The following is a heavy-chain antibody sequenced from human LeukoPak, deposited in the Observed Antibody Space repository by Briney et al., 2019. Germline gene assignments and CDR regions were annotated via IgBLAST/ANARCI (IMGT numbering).Heavy chain of an antibody. Sequence: SETLSLTCTVSGGSISSYYWSWIRQPPGKGLEWIGYIYYSGSTNYNPSLKSRVTISVDTSKNQFSLKLSSVTAADTAVYYCARGTGLDAFDIWGQGTMVTVSS. CDR3: ARGTGLDAFDI. D-gene: IGHD1/OR15-1a*01. CDR2: IYYSGST. J-gene: IGHJ3*02. V-gene: IGHV4-59*08. CDR1: GGSISSYY.